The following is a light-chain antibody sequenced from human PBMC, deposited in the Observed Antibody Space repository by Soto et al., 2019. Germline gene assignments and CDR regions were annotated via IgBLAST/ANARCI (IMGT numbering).Light chain of an antibody. CDR3: QHYNNWPFT. CDR2: DAS. J-gene: IGKJ2*01. Sequence: IVVTQSPATLSVSPGERVTLSCRASQGVGSNLAWYQQRPGQAPRLLIYDASTRATGIPDRFSGSGSGTDFTLTISSLQSEDFAVYYCQHYNNWPFTFGQGTKLEIK. V-gene: IGKV3-15*01. CDR1: QGVGSN.